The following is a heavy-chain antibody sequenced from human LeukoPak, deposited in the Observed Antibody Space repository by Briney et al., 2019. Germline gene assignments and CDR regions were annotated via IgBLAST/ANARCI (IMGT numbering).Heavy chain of an antibody. J-gene: IGHJ4*02. V-gene: IGHV3-9*01. CDR3: VKDLLGELYPSPFDY. D-gene: IGHD3-16*01. CDR1: GFTFDDCA. Sequence: PGGSLRLSCAASGFTFDDCAMHWVRQTPGKGLEWVSGISWNSINVGYADSVKGRFTISRDNAEKTLYLRMNSLRPEDTALYYCVKDLLGELYPSPFDYWGQGPLVTVSS. CDR2: ISWNSINV.